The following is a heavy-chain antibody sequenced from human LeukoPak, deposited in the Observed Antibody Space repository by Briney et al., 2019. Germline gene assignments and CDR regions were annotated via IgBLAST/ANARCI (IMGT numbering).Heavy chain of an antibody. J-gene: IGHJ4*02. CDR3: ARDYDFWSGGHFDY. CDR2: IKQDGSEK. V-gene: IGHV3-7*01. D-gene: IGHD3-3*01. Sequence: GGSLRLSCAASGFTFSSYWMSWVRQAPGNGLEWVANIKQDGSEKYYVDSVKGRFTISRDNAKNSLCLQMNSLRAEDTAVYYCARDYDFWSGGHFDYWGQGTLVTVSS. CDR1: GFTFSSYW.